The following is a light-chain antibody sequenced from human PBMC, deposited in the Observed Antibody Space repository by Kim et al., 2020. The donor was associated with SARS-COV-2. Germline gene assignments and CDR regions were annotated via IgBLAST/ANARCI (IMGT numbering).Light chain of an antibody. Sequence: SYELTQPPSVYVSPGQTASITCSGDKLGDKYASWYQQKAGQSPVLVIYEGDKRPSGIPERFSGANSGNTATLTISGTQAMDEADYYCQAWDSSTNVFGTGTKVTVL. CDR2: EGD. V-gene: IGLV3-1*01. J-gene: IGLJ1*01. CDR1: KLGDKY. CDR3: QAWDSSTNV.